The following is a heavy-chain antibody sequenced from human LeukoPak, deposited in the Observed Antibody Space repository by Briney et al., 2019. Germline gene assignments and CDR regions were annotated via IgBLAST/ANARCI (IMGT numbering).Heavy chain of an antibody. CDR1: GGSFSGYY. CDR2: INHSGST. Sequence: SETLSLTCVVYGGSFSGYYWSWIRQPPGKGLEWIGEINHSGSTNYNPSLKSRVTISVDTSKNQFSLKLSSVTAADTAVYYCASRSPLTMVRGGISYWGQGTLVTVSS. D-gene: IGHD3-10*01. V-gene: IGHV4-34*01. J-gene: IGHJ4*02. CDR3: ASRSPLTMVRGGISY.